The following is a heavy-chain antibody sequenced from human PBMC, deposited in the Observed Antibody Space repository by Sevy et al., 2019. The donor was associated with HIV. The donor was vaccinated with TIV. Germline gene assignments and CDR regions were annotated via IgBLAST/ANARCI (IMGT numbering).Heavy chain of an antibody. Sequence: GGSLRLSCAASGFTFSSYAMHWVRQAPGKGLEWVAVISYDGSNKYYADSVKGRFTISRDNSRSTLYLQMNSLRAEDTAVYYCARSGGGSGTYYSDYWGQGTLVTVSS. V-gene: IGHV3-30-3*01. CDR2: ISYDGSNK. D-gene: IGHD3-10*01. J-gene: IGHJ4*02. CDR1: GFTFSSYA. CDR3: ARSGGGSGTYYSDY.